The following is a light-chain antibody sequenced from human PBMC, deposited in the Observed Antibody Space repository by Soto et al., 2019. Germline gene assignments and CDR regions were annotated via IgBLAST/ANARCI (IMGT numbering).Light chain of an antibody. CDR2: GAS. J-gene: IGKJ4*01. V-gene: IGKV3-20*01. CDR1: QSVSSSY. Sequence: EIVLTQSPGTLSLSPGERATLSCRASQSVSSSYLAWYQQKPGQAPGLLIYGASSRATGIPDRFSGSGSETDFTLTISRLEPEDFALYYCQQYGSSPAFGGGTKVEIK. CDR3: QQYGSSPA.